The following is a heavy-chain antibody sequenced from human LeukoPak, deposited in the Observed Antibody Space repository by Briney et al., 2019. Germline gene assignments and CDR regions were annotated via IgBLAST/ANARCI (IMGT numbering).Heavy chain of an antibody. CDR1: GFTFSSYS. V-gene: IGHV3-21*01. J-gene: IGHJ3*02. D-gene: IGHD6-19*01. CDR3: ARDKGSGWFRPDAFDI. Sequence: GGSLRLSCAASGFTFSSYSMNWVRQAPGKGLEWVSSISSSSSYIYYADSVKGRFTISRDNAKNSLYLQMNSLRAEDTAVYYCARDKGSGWFRPDAFDIWGQGTMVTVSS. CDR2: ISSSSSYI.